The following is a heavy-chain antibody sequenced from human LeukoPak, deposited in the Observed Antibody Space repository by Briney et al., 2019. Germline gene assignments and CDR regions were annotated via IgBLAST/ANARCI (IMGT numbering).Heavy chain of an antibody. V-gene: IGHV4-39*01. CDR1: GGSISSSSYY. Sequence: SETLSLTCTVSGGSISSSSYYWGWIRQPPGKGLEWIGSIYYSGSTYYNPSLKSRVTISVDTSKNQFSLKLSSVTAADTAVYYCARAIYDFWSGYPYYFDYWGQGTLVTASS. CDR2: IYYSGST. CDR3: ARAIYDFWSGYPYYFDY. D-gene: IGHD3-3*01. J-gene: IGHJ4*02.